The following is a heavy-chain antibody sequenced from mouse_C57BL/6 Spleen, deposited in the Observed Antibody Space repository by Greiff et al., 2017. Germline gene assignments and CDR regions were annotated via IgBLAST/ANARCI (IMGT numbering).Heavy chain of an antibody. J-gene: IGHJ4*01. Sequence: QVQLQQPGAELVKPGASVKLSCKASGYTFTSYWMHWVKQRPGRGLEWIGRIDPNSGGTKYNEKFKSKATLTVDKPSSPAYMQLSRLTSEDSAVYYCARSYGYANYYAMDYWGQGTSVTVSS. CDR3: ARSYGYANYYAMDY. CDR1: GYTFTSYW. V-gene: IGHV1-72*01. D-gene: IGHD2-2*01. CDR2: IDPNSGGT.